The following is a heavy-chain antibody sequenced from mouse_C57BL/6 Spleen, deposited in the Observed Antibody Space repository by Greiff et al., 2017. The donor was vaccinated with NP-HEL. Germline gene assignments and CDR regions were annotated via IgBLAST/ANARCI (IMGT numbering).Heavy chain of an antibody. V-gene: IGHV1-64*01. J-gene: IGHJ3*01. CDR1: GYTFTSYW. CDR3: ARRGTAQAWFAY. D-gene: IGHD3-2*02. Sequence: QVQLQQPGAELVKPGASVKLSCKASGYTFTSYWMHWVKQRPGQGLEWIGMIHPNSGSTNYNETFKSKATLTVDKSSSTDYMQLSSLTSEDSAVYYCARRGTAQAWFAYWGQGTLVTVSA. CDR2: IHPNSGST.